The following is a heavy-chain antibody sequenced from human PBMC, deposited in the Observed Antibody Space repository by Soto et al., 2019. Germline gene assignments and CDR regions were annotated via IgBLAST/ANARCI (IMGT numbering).Heavy chain of an antibody. J-gene: IGHJ4*02. D-gene: IGHD2-15*01. CDR2: ISSSSSYI. V-gene: IGHV3-21*01. Sequence: EVQLVESGGGLVKPGGSLRLSCAASGFTFSSYRMNWVRQAPGKGLEWVSSISSSSSYIYYEDSVKGRFTISRDNAKNSLDLQMNSLRAEDTAVYYCARDGGGSRYLWGQGTLVTVSS. CDR3: ARDGGGSRYL. CDR1: GFTFSSYR.